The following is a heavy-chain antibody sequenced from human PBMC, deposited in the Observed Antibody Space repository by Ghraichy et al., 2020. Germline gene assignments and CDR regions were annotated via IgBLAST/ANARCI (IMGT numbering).Heavy chain of an antibody. CDR3: ARALAPNYYDSSGYYYLDRFDP. V-gene: IGHV3-21*01. CDR1: GFTFSSYS. Sequence: GGSLRLSCAASGFTFSSYSMNWVRQAPGKGLEWVSSISSSSSYIYYADSVKGRFTISRDNAKNSLYLQMNSLRAEDTAVYYCARALAPNYYDSSGYYYLDRFDPWGQGTLVTVSS. CDR2: ISSSSSYI. J-gene: IGHJ5*02. D-gene: IGHD3-22*01.